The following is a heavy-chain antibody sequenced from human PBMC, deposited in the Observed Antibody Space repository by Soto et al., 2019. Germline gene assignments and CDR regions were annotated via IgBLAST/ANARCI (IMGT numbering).Heavy chain of an antibody. CDR3: ARDPPTGTTLDWADS. D-gene: IGHD1-7*01. CDR2: ISSSGSFM. CDR1: GFSFSSDS. V-gene: IGHV3-21*01. Sequence: LRLSCAASGFSFSSDSMGWVRQAPGKGLEWVSSISSSGSFMNYADSVKGRFTIPRDNAKNSLYLQMSGLKDEDTAVYYCARDPPTGTTLDWADSWGQGTLVTVSS. J-gene: IGHJ4*02.